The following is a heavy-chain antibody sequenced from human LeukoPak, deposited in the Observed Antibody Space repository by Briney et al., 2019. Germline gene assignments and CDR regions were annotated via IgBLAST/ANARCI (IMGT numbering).Heavy chain of an antibody. CDR3: ARLYRRFGESDDY. J-gene: IGHJ4*02. Sequence: SETLSLTCTVSGGSISRSSYYWSWIRQPPGKGLEWIGNIHYSGSTYYNPSLKSRVTISVGTSKNQFSLELSSVTAADTAVYYCARLYRRFGESDDYWGQGTLVTVSS. CDR1: GGSISRSSYY. V-gene: IGHV4-39*01. D-gene: IGHD3-10*01. CDR2: IHYSGST.